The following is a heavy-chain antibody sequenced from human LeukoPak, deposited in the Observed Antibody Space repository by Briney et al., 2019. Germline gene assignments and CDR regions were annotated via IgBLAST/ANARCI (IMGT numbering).Heavy chain of an antibody. Sequence: GASVKVSCKASGYTFTGYYMHWVRQAPGQGLEWMGWINPNSGGTDYAQKFHGRVTMTRDTSISTAYMELSRLRSDDTAVYYCARRKGSSGYYYGLGYWGQGTLVTVSS. V-gene: IGHV1-2*02. CDR3: ARRKGSSGYYYGLGY. J-gene: IGHJ4*02. CDR1: GYTFTGYY. CDR2: INPNSGGT. D-gene: IGHD3-22*01.